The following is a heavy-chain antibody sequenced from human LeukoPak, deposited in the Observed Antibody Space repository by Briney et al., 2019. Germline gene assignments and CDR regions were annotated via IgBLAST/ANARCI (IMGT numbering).Heavy chain of an antibody. V-gene: IGHV1-69*05. J-gene: IGHJ6*03. Sequence: ASLKVSCKASGGTFSSYAISWVRQAPGQGLEWMGGIIPIFGTANYAQKLQGRVTMTTDTSTSTAYMELRSLRSDDTAVYYCARWGYCSSTSCSADLYYYYYMDVWGKGTTVTISS. CDR2: IIPIFGTA. CDR3: ARWGYCSSTSCSADLYYYYYMDV. CDR1: GGTFSSYA. D-gene: IGHD2-2*01.